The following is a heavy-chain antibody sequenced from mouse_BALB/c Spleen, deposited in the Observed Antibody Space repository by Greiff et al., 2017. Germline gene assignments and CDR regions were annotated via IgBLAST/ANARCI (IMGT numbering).Heavy chain of an antibody. CDR3: ARSGLMITTGYFDY. CDR1: GYTFTSYV. D-gene: IGHD2-4*01. J-gene: IGHJ2*01. V-gene: IGHV1-14*01. CDR2: INPYNDGT. Sequence: EVQLQQSGPELVKPGASVKMSCKASGYTFTSYVMHWVKQKPGQGLEWIGYINPYNDGTKYNEKFKGKATLTSDKSSSTAYMELSSLTSEDSAVYYCARSGLMITTGYFDYWGQGTTLTVSS.